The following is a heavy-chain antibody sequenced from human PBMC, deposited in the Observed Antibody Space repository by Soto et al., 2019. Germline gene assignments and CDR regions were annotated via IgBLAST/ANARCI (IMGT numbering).Heavy chain of an antibody. CDR3: TRGGCENNWNDGNFEY. CDR1: GGTFSSYS. V-gene: IGHV1-69*08. D-gene: IGHD1-20*01. J-gene: IGHJ4*02. Sequence: QVQLVQSGAEVKKPGSSVKVSCKAPGGTFSSYSINWVRQAPGQGLEWMGRVVPKIGNINFVRKFQGRLSLTADKSTGTAFLKLSSLRPEDTAVYYCTRGGCENNWNDGNFEYWGQGTQVTVSS. CDR2: VVPKIGNI.